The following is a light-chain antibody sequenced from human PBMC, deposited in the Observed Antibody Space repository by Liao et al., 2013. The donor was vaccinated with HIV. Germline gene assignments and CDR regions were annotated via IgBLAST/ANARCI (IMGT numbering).Light chain of an antibody. CDR2: QDN. CDR1: KLGDKY. Sequence: SYELTQPPSVSVSPGQTASITCSGDKLGDKYACWYQQKPGQSPVLLIYQDNKRPSGIPERFSGSNSGNTATLTISGTQAMDEADYYCQAWDSTIAYVFGTGTKVTVL. J-gene: IGLJ1*01. V-gene: IGLV3-1*01. CDR3: QAWDSTIAYV.